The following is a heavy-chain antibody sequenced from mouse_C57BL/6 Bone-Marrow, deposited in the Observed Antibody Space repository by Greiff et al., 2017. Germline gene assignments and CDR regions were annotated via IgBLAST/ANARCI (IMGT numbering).Heavy chain of an antibody. CDR2: ISSGGDYI. CDR3: TREGGSYAMGY. CDR1: GFTISSDA. D-gene: IGHD1-1*02. V-gene: IGHV5-9-1*02. Sequence: EVKLMESGEGLVKPGGSLKLSCAASGFTISSDAMSWVRQTPEKRLEWVAYISSGGDYIYYAATVKGRFTISRDNARNTLYLQMCSLKSEDTAMYYCTREGGSYAMGYWGQGTSVTVSS. J-gene: IGHJ4*01.